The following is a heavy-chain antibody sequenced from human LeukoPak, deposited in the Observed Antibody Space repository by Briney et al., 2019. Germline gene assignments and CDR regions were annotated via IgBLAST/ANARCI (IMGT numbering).Heavy chain of an antibody. Sequence: SETLSLTCTVSGGSISSYYWSWIRQPAGRGLEWIGRIYTSGSTNYTPSLKSRVTMSVDTSKNQFSLKLSSVTAADTAVYYCARSPFLTGRIDYWGQGTLVTVSS. D-gene: IGHD3-9*01. CDR1: GGSISSYY. J-gene: IGHJ4*02. CDR2: IYTSGST. V-gene: IGHV4-4*07. CDR3: ARSPFLTGRIDY.